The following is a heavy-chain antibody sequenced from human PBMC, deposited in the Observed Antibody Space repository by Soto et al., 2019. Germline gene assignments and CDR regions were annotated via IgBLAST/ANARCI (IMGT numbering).Heavy chain of an antibody. V-gene: IGHV3-30*18. CDR3: AKSDSSSWQFYYFDY. J-gene: IGHJ4*02. D-gene: IGHD6-13*01. Sequence: AGGSLRLSCAASGFTFSSYGMHWVRQAPGKGLEWVAVISYDGSNKYYADSVKGRFTISRDNSKNTLYLQMNSLRAEDTAVYYCAKSDSSSWQFYYFDYWGQGTLVTVSS. CDR1: GFTFSSYG. CDR2: ISYDGSNK.